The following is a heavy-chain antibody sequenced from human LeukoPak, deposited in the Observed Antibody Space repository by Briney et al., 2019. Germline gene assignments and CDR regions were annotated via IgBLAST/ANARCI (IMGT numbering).Heavy chain of an antibody. J-gene: IGHJ3*02. Sequence: NSSETLSLTCTVSGGSISSYYWSWIRQPPGKGLEWIGYIYYSGSTNYNPSLKSRVTISVDTSKNQFSLKLSSVTAADTAVYYCASADYGDPRAAFDIWGQGTMVTVSS. CDR2: IYYSGST. CDR3: ASADYGDPRAAFDI. V-gene: IGHV4-59*12. CDR1: GGSISSYY. D-gene: IGHD4-17*01.